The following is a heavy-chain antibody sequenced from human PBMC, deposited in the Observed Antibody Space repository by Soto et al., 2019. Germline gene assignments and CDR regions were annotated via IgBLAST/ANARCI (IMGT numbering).Heavy chain of an antibody. Sequence: EVQLVESGGGLVQPGGTLKLSCAASGFTFSGSAMHWVRQAPGKGLEWVGRIRSKPNNNATEYAASVKGRFTISRDDSETTAYLEMNSLKIEDTAVNYCVTRFTVFGVVSIPKGYYGMEDWGQGTTVTVSS. CDR1: GFTFSGSA. J-gene: IGHJ6*02. CDR3: VTRFTVFGVVSIPKGYYGMED. D-gene: IGHD3-3*01. V-gene: IGHV3-73*02. CDR2: IRSKPNNNAT.